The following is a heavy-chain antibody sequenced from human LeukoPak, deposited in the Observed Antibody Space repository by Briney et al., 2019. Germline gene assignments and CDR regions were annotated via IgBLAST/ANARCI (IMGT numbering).Heavy chain of an antibody. D-gene: IGHD5-18*01. Sequence: ASVKVPCKASGYPFTDYYMHWVRQAPGQGLEWMGWINPNRGGTDYAQKFQGRVTMTRDTSISTAYMELSRLRYDDTAVYYCASGYRFRNWGQGTLVTVSS. CDR1: GYPFTDYY. J-gene: IGHJ4*02. V-gene: IGHV1-2*02. CDR3: ASGYRFRN. CDR2: INPNRGGT.